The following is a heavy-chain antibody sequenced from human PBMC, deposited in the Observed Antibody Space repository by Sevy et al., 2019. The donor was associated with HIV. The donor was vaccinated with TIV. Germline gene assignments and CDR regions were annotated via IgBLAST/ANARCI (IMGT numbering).Heavy chain of an antibody. CDR2: IWYDGSDK. CDR3: ASDLMNKKLHY. Sequence: GGSLRLSCAASGFTFSSYGMHWVRQAPGKGLEWVAVIWYDGSDKYYADSVKGRFTISRDNSKNTLYQQMNSLRAEDTAVYYCASDLMNKKLHYWGQGTLVTVSS. V-gene: IGHV3-33*08. D-gene: IGHD1-26*01. J-gene: IGHJ4*02. CDR1: GFTFSSYG.